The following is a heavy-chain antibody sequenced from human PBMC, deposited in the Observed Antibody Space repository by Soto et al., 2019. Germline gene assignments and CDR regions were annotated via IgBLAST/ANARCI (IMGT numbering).Heavy chain of an antibody. CDR3: AKYMAGTMFDD. CDR2: IYYSGGT. J-gene: IGHJ4*02. D-gene: IGHD3-10*01. CDR1: GGSITPSKDY. V-gene: IGHV4-39*01. Sequence: SETLSLTCTVSGGSITPSKDYWGWIRQAPGKGLEWIGSIYYSGGTHYNPSLKSRVTVSIDTAKNQLSLKVYSVTAADTAVYFCAKYMAGTMFDDWGQGTLVTVSS.